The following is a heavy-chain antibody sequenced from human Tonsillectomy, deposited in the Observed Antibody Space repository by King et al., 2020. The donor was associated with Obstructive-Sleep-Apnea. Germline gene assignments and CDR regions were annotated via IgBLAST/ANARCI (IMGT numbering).Heavy chain of an antibody. CDR1: GGSISSYY. V-gene: IGHV4-59*08. CDR2: FYYSGST. J-gene: IGHJ3*02. D-gene: IGHD3-10*01. CDR3: AGYGSGYRAAFDI. Sequence: QLQESGPGLVKPSETLSLTCTVSGGSISSYYWSWIRQPPGKGLEWIGNFYYSGSTNYNPSLKSRVTISVDTSKNQFSLRLTSVSAPDTAVYYCAGYGSGYRAAFDIWGQGIMVTVSS.